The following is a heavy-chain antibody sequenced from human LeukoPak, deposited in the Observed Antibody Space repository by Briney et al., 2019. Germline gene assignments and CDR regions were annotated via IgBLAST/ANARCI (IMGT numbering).Heavy chain of an antibody. V-gene: IGHV1-18*01. J-gene: IGHJ5*02. CDR3: ARDCGGDCYQLPNWFDP. CDR2: ISAYNGNT. D-gene: IGHD2-21*02. Sequence: GSSVKVSCKASGGTFSSYAINWVRQAPGQGLEWMGWISAYNGNTKYAQQFQGRVTMTTDRSTSTVYMELRSLRSDDTATYYCARDCGGDCYQLPNWFDPWGQGTLVTVSS. CDR1: GGTFSSYA.